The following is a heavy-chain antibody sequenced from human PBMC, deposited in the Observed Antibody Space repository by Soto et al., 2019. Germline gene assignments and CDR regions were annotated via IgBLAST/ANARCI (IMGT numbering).Heavy chain of an antibody. CDR2: IYYSGST. D-gene: IGHD3-3*01. CDR3: ARQGAQIWSGYYRRASAFYGMDV. J-gene: IGHJ6*02. V-gene: IGHV4-31*03. CDR1: GGSISSGSYY. Sequence: TLSLTCTLSGGSISSGSYYWSCIRQHPGKGLEWIGYIYYSGSTYYNPSLKSRVTISVDTSKNQFSLKLSSVTAADTAVYYCARQGAQIWSGYYRRASAFYGMDVWGQGTTVTVSS.